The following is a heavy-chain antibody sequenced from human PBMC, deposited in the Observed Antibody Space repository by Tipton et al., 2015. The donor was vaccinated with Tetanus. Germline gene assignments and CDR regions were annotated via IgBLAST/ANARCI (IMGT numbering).Heavy chain of an antibody. CDR1: GFTFSSYG. V-gene: IGHV3-33*01. CDR3: AIDEGLAAAGTCYYYYDMDF. Sequence: SLRLSCAASGFTFSSYGMHWVRQAPGKGLEWVAVIWYDGSNKYYADSGKGRFTISRDNSKNTLYLQMNSLRAEDTAVYYCAIDEGLAAAGTCYYYYDMDFWGQVTTVTFSS. CDR2: IWYDGSNK. D-gene: IGHD6-13*01. J-gene: IGHJ6*02.